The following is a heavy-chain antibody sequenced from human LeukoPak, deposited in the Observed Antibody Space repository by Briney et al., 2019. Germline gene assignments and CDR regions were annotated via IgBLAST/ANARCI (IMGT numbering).Heavy chain of an antibody. CDR1: GFTVSSKL. D-gene: IGHD1-20*01. J-gene: IGHJ6*02. V-gene: IGHV3-66*01. CDR3: ARDTRYNWNPYYYYGMDV. Sequence: GSLRLSCSAPGFTVSSKLISLVRPAPGEGLGLVSVFYSGGSTYYADSVKGRFTISRDNSKNTLYLQMNSLRAEDTAVYYCARDTRYNWNPYYYYGMDVWGQGTTVTVSS. CDR2: FYSGGST.